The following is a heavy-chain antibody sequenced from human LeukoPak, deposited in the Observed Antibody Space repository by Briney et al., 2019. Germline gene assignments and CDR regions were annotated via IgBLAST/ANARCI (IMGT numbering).Heavy chain of an antibody. CDR3: ARGDSSGWYDAFGI. D-gene: IGHD6-19*01. CDR1: GGSISSYY. CDR2: IYTSGST. Sequence: SETLSLTCTVSGGSISSYYWSWIRQPAGKGLEWIGRIYTSGSTNYNPSLKSRVTMSVDTSKNQFSLKLSSVTAADTAVYYCARGDSSGWYDAFGIWGQGTMVTVSS. J-gene: IGHJ3*02. V-gene: IGHV4-4*07.